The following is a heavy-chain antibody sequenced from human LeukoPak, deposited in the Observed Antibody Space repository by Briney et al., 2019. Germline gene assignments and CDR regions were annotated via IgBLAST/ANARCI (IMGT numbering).Heavy chain of an antibody. V-gene: IGHV4-59*01. J-gene: IGHJ5*02. CDR3: ARGPRIAAAGTPPFDP. CDR2: IYYSGST. CDR1: GGSTSSYY. D-gene: IGHD6-13*01. Sequence: SETLSLTCTVSGGSTSSYYWSWIRQPPGKGLEWIGYIYYSGSTNYNPSLKSRVTISVDTSKNQFSLKLSSVTAADTAVYYCARGPRIAAAGTPPFDPWGQGTLVTVSS.